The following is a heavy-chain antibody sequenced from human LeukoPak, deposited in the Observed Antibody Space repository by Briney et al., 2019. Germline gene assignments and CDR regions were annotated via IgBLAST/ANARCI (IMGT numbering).Heavy chain of an antibody. J-gene: IGHJ5*02. Sequence: SSETLSLTCTVSGGSISSYYWSWIRQPPGKGLEWIGYIYYSGSTNYNPSLKSRVTISVDTSKNQFSPKLSSVTAADTAVYYCASSPTKLLWFGESHGWFDPWGQGTLVTVSS. CDR1: GGSISSYY. V-gene: IGHV4-59*08. D-gene: IGHD3-10*01. CDR2: IYYSGST. CDR3: ASSPTKLLWFGESHGWFDP.